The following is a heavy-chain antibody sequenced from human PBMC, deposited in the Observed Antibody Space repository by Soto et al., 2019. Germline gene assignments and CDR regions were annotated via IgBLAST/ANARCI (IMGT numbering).Heavy chain of an antibody. CDR2: VNRINSAT. D-gene: IGHD2-15*01. CDR1: GYTLTGYY. V-gene: IGHV1-2*02. J-gene: IGHJ5*02. CDR3: AREEGFCKRRTWPGWLET. Sequence: SVEVACKTSGYTLTGYYVHRVRQAPGQSFEWMGWVNRINSATKVAPNFQGSVTLTRDTTIRTIYMELTNLGPNATAMYYCAREEGFCKRRTWPGWLETLGQGTLVTVSS.